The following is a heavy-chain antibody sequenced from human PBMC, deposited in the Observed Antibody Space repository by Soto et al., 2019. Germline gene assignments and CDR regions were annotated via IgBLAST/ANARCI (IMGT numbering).Heavy chain of an antibody. V-gene: IGHV1-18*01. J-gene: IGHJ6*02. D-gene: IGHD2-15*01. CDR1: GYTFTSYD. Sequence: EASVKVCKASGYTFTSYDINWVRQATGQGLEWMGWISGYSGETKYADNFQGRVTMTTDTSTSTAYMEVRSLRSDDTAIYYCARYGVANAVGYFSYDGMDVWGQGTTVTVSS. CDR3: ARYGVANAVGYFSYDGMDV. CDR2: ISGYSGET.